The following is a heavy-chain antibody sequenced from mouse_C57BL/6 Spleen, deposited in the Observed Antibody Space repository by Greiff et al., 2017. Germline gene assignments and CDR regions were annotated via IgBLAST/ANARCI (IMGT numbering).Heavy chain of an antibody. J-gene: IGHJ2*01. Sequence: QVQLQQPGAELVRPGSSVKLSCKASGYTFTSYWMDWVKQRPGQGLEWIGNIYPSDSETHYNQKFKDKATLTVDKSSSTAYMQLSSLTSEDSAVYYCARNYGSFDYWGQGTTLPVSS. V-gene: IGHV1-61*01. CDR1: GYTFTSYW. CDR2: IYPSDSET. CDR3: ARNYGSFDY. D-gene: IGHD1-1*01.